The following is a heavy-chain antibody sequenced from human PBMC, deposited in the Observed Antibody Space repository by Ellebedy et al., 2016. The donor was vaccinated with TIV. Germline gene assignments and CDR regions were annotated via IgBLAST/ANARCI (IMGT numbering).Heavy chain of an antibody. J-gene: IGHJ4*02. D-gene: IGHD6-13*01. Sequence: GGSLRLSXAASGFTFSTYSINWVRQAAGKGLEWVSSINPDSAYKHYADSVKGRFTISRDNSKNSLYLQLSSLNAEDTAVYFCVAGTYSSAWSPLDSWGQGTLVTVSS. V-gene: IGHV3-21*01. CDR3: VAGTYSSAWSPLDS. CDR2: INPDSAYK. CDR1: GFTFSTYS.